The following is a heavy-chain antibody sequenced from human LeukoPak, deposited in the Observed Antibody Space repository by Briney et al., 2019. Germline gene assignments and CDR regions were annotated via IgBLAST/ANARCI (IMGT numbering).Heavy chain of an antibody. CDR2: TYYRFKWYN. D-gene: IGHD4-17*01. CDR1: GDSVSSNSAA. V-gene: IGHV6-1*01. J-gene: IGHJ4*02. CDR3: ARHDYGDSNFDY. Sequence: SQTLSLTCAISGDSVSSNSAAWNWIRQSPSRGLEWLGRTYYRFKWYNDYAVSVKSRITINPDTSKNQFSLLNSVTPEDTAVYYCARHDYGDSNFDYWGQGTLVTVSS.